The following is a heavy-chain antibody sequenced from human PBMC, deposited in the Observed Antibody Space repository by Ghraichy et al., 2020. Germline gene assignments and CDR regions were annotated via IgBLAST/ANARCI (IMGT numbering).Heavy chain of an antibody. CDR1: GYSISSAYY. V-gene: IGHV4-38-2*02. J-gene: IGHJ4*02. D-gene: IGHD6-19*01. CDR2: IYHSGSA. Sequence: SETLSLTCTVSGYSISSAYYWGWIRQPPGKGLEWIGSIYHSGSAYYNPSLRSRVTLSVDTSKNQFSLRLDSVTAADTAVYYCARYEHWLLDYWGQGTLVTVSS. CDR3: ARYEHWLLDY.